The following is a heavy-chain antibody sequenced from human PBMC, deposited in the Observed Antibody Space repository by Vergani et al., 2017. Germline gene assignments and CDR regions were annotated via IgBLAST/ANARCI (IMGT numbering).Heavy chain of an antibody. D-gene: IGHD6-19*01. V-gene: IGHV3-21*02. Sequence: EVQLVESGGGLVKPGGSLRLSCAASGFTFRSYSMNWVRQAPGKGLEWVSSISSSSSYIYYPDSLKGRFTISRDNAKNSLYLQMNSLGDEDTAMYYCARARSPGYSSGGPIHLWGQGTLVTVSS. CDR3: ARARSPGYSSGGPIHL. CDR2: ISSSSSYI. CDR1: GFTFRSYS. J-gene: IGHJ1*01.